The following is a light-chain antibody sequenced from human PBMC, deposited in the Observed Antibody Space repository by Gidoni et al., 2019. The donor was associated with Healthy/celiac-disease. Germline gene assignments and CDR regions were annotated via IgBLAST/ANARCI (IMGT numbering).Light chain of an antibody. J-gene: IGKJ2*01. CDR1: QSVSSSY. CDR3: QQYGSSPHT. Sequence: EIVLTQSPGTLALSPGERATRSCRASQSVSSSYLAWYQQKPGQAPRLLIYGASSRATGIPDRFSGSGSGTDFTLTISRLEPEDFAVYYCQQYGSSPHTFGQXTKLEIK. CDR2: GAS. V-gene: IGKV3-20*01.